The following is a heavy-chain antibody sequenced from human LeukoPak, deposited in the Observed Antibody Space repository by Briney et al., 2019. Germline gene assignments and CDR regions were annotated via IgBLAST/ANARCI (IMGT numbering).Heavy chain of an antibody. D-gene: IGHD3-10*01. V-gene: IGHV3-66*01. CDR1: GFTISSNH. Sequence: PGGSLRLSCAASGFTISSNHMSWVCQAPGKGLEWVSVIYWGTSTYYAGSVKGRFTISRDNSKNTLYLQMNSLRAEDTAVYYCARDGFGEFNFDYWGQGTLVTVSS. CDR3: ARDGFGEFNFDY. CDR2: IYWGTST. J-gene: IGHJ4*02.